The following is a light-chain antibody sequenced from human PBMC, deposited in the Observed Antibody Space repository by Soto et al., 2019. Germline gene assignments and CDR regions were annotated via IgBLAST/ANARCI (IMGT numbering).Light chain of an antibody. CDR2: DAS. Sequence: DIQMTQSPSTLSASVGDRVTITCRASQSISNWLVWFQQKPGKAPKLLIYDASNLESGVPSRFSGSGSATEFTLTISSLQPDDFATYYCHQYYSYVYTFGQGTKVEIK. CDR3: HQYYSYVYT. V-gene: IGKV1-5*01. J-gene: IGKJ2*01. CDR1: QSISNW.